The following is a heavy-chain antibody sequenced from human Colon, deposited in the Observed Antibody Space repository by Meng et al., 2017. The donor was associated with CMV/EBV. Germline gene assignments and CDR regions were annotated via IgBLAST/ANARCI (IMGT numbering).Heavy chain of an antibody. Sequence: QALRSGAEVKKPGASVKLSCKASGYTFNSNVMHWVRQAPGQGLEWMGWINPPNGDTKYAQKFEGRVTITRDTSISTVYMELNSLTSDDTAVYYCAKRVQPDSGYSNWGQGTLVTVSS. J-gene: IGHJ4*02. CDR1: GYTFNSNV. D-gene: IGHD3-22*01. CDR2: INPPNGDT. CDR3: AKRVQPDSGYSN. V-gene: IGHV1-2*02.